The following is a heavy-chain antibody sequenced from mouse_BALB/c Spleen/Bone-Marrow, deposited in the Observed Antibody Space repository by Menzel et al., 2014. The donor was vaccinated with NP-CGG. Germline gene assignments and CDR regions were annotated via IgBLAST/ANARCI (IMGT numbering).Heavy chain of an antibody. CDR2: ISGGGSYT. CDR1: GFSFSSYG. D-gene: IGHD2-4*01. V-gene: IGHV5-9-2*01. CDR3: ARHAYYDQTEVSFVY. J-gene: IGHJ3*01. Sequence: EVKLVESGGGLVKSGGSLKLPCAASGFSFSSYGMSWVRQTPEKRLEWVATISGGGSYTFYPDSVKGRFTISRDNAKNNLYLQLSSLRSEDTALYYCARHAYYDQTEVSFVYWGQGTLVTVSA.